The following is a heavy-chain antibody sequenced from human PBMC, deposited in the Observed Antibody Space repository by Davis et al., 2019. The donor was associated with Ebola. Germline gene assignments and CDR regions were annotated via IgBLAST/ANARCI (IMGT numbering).Heavy chain of an antibody. J-gene: IGHJ3*01. V-gene: IGHV1-18*01. D-gene: IGHD3-10*01. CDR3: ARDPFTMVRGLWGAFDF. CDR1: GYTFTSYA. Sequence: AASVKVSCKASGYTFTSYAMNRVRQAPGQGSEWMGWLSACNGNTNYAQKFPGRVTMTTDTSTSTAYMGLRSLRSDDTTVYYCARDPFTMVRGLWGAFDFWGQGTMVTVSS. CDR2: LSACNGNT.